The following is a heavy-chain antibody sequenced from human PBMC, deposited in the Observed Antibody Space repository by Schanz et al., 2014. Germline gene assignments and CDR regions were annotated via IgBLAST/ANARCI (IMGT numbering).Heavy chain of an antibody. CDR3: ARDSRHCTGVDCKGDAFDL. Sequence: DVQLVESGGGLVQPGGSLRLSCAASGFTFTGHWMSWVRQAPGKGLEWVANIKEDGSKKYYVDSVRGRFTISRDNAKNSLYLQLNSLTAEDTAVYHCARDSRHCTGVDCKGDAFDLWGQGTLVTVSS. CDR1: GFTFTGHW. V-gene: IGHV3-7*01. CDR2: IKEDGSKK. D-gene: IGHD2-8*02. J-gene: IGHJ3*01.